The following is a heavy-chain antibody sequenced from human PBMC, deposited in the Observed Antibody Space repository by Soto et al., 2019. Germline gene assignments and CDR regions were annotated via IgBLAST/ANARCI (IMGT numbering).Heavy chain of an antibody. CDR1: GYTLTELS. CDR3: ATGEGATNNWFDP. D-gene: IGHD1-26*01. Sequence: GASVKVSCKVSGYTLTELSIHWVRQAPGKGLEWMGGFDPEDGETIYAQKFQGRVTMTEDTSTDTAYMELSSLRSEDTAVYYCATGEGATNNWFDPWGQGTLVTVSS. J-gene: IGHJ5*02. CDR2: FDPEDGET. V-gene: IGHV1-24*01.